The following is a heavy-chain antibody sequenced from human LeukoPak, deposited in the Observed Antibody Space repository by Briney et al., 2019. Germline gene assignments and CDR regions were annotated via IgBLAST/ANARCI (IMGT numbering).Heavy chain of an antibody. CDR2: MNPHSGNT. V-gene: IGHV1-8*03. J-gene: IGHJ3*02. Sequence: ASVKVSCKASGYTFTSYDINWVRQATGQGLEWMGWMNPHSGNTGYAQKFLGRITLTRNTSTSTAYMELTSLKSEDTAVYYCARGRRDVFDIWGQGTTVTVS. CDR1: GYTFTSYD. CDR3: ARGRRDVFDI.